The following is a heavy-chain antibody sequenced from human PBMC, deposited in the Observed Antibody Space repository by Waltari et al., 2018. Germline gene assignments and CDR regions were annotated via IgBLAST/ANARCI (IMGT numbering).Heavy chain of an antibody. CDR1: GFTFSSYS. CDR3: ARDRALVVMGAFDI. V-gene: IGHV3-21*01. CDR2: ISGTMSSI. J-gene: IGHJ3*02. Sequence: EVQLVESGGGLVQPGGSLRLSCAASGFTFSSYSMTWVRQAPGKGSEWVSSISGTMSSIYYADSLKGRFTSSRDNAKNSLYLQMNSLRAEDTAVYYCARDRALVVMGAFDIWGQGTMVTVSS. D-gene: IGHD2-15*01.